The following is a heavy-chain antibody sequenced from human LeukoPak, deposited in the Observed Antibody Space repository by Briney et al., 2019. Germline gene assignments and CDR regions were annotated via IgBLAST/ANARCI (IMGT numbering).Heavy chain of an antibody. V-gene: IGHV1-2*02. CDR2: IHPRSGET. CDR3: ARDGEYGTGIYYRGCFDY. J-gene: IGHJ4*02. D-gene: IGHD3-10*01. CDR1: GYSFTAFY. Sequence: AASVKVSCKASGYSFTAFYIHWVRQAPGQGLEWMGWIHPRSGETNYAYKFRGRVTMTRDTSISTTYMDLGSLGSDDTAVYYCARDGEYGTGIYYRGCFDYWGQGTLVTVSS.